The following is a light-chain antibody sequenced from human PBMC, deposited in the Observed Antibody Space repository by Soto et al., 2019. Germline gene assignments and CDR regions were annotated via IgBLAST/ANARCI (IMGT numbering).Light chain of an antibody. CDR2: EGS. V-gene: IGLV2-23*01. J-gene: IGLJ1*01. Sequence: QSVLTQPASVSGSPGQSITISCTGTSSDVGNYNLVSWYQQHPGKAPKLTIYEGSKRPSGVSNRFSGSKSGNTASLTISILQAEDEADYYCCSYAGSSTYVFGTGTKVTAL. CDR3: CSYAGSSTYV. CDR1: SSDVGNYNL.